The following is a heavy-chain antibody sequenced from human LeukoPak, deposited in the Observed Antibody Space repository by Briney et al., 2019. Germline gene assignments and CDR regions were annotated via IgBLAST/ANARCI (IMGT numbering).Heavy chain of an antibody. V-gene: IGHV3-21*01. CDR1: GFSFSSYN. Sequence: GGSLRLSCAASGFSFSSYNMNWGRQAPGKGLEWVSFISSHSSYIYYADSAKGRFTISRDNAKNSLYLQMNSLRAEDTAVYYCARAATMKGWFDPWGQGTLVTVSS. J-gene: IGHJ5*02. CDR2: ISSHSSYI. CDR3: ARAATMKGWFDP. D-gene: IGHD3-22*01.